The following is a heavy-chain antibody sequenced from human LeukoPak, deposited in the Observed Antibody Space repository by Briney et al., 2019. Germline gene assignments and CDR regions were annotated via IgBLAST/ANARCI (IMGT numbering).Heavy chain of an antibody. Sequence: GGSLRLSCVVSGFTSEDYGMSWVRQAPGKGLEWVSGINWNGGSTGYADSVKGRFIISRDNAKNSLYLQMNSLRVGDTALYYCARDGGTTYYYYYHMDVWGRGTTVTVSS. V-gene: IGHV3-20*04. CDR1: GFTSEDYG. J-gene: IGHJ6*03. D-gene: IGHD1-7*01. CDR3: ARDGGTTYYYYYHMDV. CDR2: INWNGGST.